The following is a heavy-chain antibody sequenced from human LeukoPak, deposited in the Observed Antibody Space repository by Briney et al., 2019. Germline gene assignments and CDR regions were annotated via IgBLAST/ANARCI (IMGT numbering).Heavy chain of an antibody. CDR1: GFTFSNYG. CDR3: ARDLLRQKTGDAVDY. V-gene: IGHV3-30*02. CDR2: IRYDESNQ. D-gene: IGHD7-27*01. J-gene: IGHJ4*02. Sequence: GGSLRLSCAASGFTFSNYGMHWGRQAPGKGLEWGAFIRYDESNQYYADSVKGRFTISRDNSKNTLYLQMNSLRAEDTAVYYCARDLLRQKTGDAVDYWGQGTLVTVSS.